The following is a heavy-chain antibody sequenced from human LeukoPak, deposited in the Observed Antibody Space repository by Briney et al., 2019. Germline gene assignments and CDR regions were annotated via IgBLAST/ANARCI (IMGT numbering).Heavy chain of an antibody. Sequence: ASVKVSCKASGYTFTGYYMHWVRQAPGQGLEWMGWINPNSGGTNYAQKFQGRVTMTRDTFVSTAYMEPSRLRSDDTAVYYCARDEYYDILTGYSSDERHGFDYWGQGTLVTVSS. CDR3: ARDEYYDILTGYSSDERHGFDY. CDR2: INPNSGGT. CDR1: GYTFTGYY. D-gene: IGHD3-9*01. J-gene: IGHJ4*02. V-gene: IGHV1-2*02.